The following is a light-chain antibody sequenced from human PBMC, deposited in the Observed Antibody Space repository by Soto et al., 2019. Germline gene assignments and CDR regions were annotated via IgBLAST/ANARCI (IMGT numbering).Light chain of an antibody. CDR1: SSDVGGYIY. Sequence: QSVLTQPASVSGSPGQSITISCTETSSDVGGYIYVSWYQQHPGKAPKLMIYDVTSRPPGVSYRFSGSKSGNTASLTISGLQAEDEADYYCSSYTTSSSYVFGTGTKVTVL. V-gene: IGLV2-14*01. CDR2: DVT. J-gene: IGLJ1*01. CDR3: SSYTTSSSYV.